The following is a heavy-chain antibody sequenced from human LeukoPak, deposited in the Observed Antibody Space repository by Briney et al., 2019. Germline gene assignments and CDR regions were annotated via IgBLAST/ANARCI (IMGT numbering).Heavy chain of an antibody. D-gene: IGHD6-19*01. J-gene: IGHJ4*02. CDR1: GDSVSSNSAA. Sequence: SQTLSLTCAISGDSVSSNSAAWNWIRQSPSRGLEWLGRTYYRSKWYNDYAVSVKSRITINPDTSKNQFSLQLNSVTLEDTAVYYCARALRYSSGWALDYWGQGTLVTVSS. V-gene: IGHV6-1*01. CDR3: ARALRYSSGWALDY. CDR2: TYYRSKWYN.